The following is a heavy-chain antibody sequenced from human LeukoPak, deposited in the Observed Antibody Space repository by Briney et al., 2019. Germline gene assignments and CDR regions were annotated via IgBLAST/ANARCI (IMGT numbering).Heavy chain of an antibody. J-gene: IGHJ6*02. Sequence: ASVKVSCKASGYTFSAYYMHWVRQAPGQGPEWMGWINPNSGGTNYAQKFQGRVTMARDTSISTAYMELTRLISDDTAVYYCAREGQLVGPTPKVHYYGMDFWGQGTTVTVSS. V-gene: IGHV1-2*02. CDR2: INPNSGGT. CDR1: GYTFSAYY. CDR3: AREGQLVGPTPKVHYYGMDF. D-gene: IGHD1-26*01.